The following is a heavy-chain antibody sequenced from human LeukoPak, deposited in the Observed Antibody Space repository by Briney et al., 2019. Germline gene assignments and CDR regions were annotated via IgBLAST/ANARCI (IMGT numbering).Heavy chain of an antibody. Sequence: PGRSLRLSCTASGFTFGDYGMSWFRQAPGKGLEWVGFIRSKAYGGTTEYAASVKGRFNILRDNSKSIAYLQMNSLKTEDTAVYYCSRGHCSGGSCYFDFDYWGQGTLVTVSS. J-gene: IGHJ4*02. D-gene: IGHD2-15*01. CDR1: GFTFGDYG. CDR3: SRGHCSGGSCYFDFDY. V-gene: IGHV3-49*03. CDR2: IRSKAYGGTT.